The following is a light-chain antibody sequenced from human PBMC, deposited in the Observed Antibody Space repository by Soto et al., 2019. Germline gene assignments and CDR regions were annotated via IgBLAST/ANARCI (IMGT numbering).Light chain of an antibody. CDR3: SSYTSSSTPWV. Sequence: QSALTQPASVSGSPGQSITISCTGTSRDVGGYNYVSWYQQHPGKPPKPIIYEASNRPSGVSNRFSGSKSGNTASLTISGLQAEDEADYYCSSYTSSSTPWVFGGGTKLTVL. J-gene: IGLJ3*02. V-gene: IGLV2-14*01. CDR1: SRDVGGYNY. CDR2: EAS.